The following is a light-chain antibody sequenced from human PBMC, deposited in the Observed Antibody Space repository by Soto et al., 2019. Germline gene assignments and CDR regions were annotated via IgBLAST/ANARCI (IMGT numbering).Light chain of an antibody. J-gene: IGLJ1*01. CDR2: FNI. CDR1: SSNIGSNT. Sequence: QSVLSKPPSASGTPGQRVTISCSGSSSNIGSNTVSWYQQFPGTAPKLLIYFNIQRPSGVPDRFSGSKSGTSASLAISGLQSEDEADYYCAAWDDSLNGYVFGTGTKVTVL. CDR3: AAWDDSLNGYV. V-gene: IGLV1-44*01.